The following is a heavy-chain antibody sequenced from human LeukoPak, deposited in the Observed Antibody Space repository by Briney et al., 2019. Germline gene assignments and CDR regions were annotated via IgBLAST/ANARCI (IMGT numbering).Heavy chain of an antibody. J-gene: IGHJ1*01. CDR2: INPNNGGT. CDR1: GYTFTSFY. Sequence: GASVTVSCKASGYTFTSFYMHWVRQAPGQGVEWMGWINPNNGGTKDAQKFQGRVTMTRDTSISTAYMELSRLRSDDTAVYYCARDSGYSSGWYRYFQHWGQGTLVTVSS. V-gene: IGHV1-2*02. D-gene: IGHD6-19*01. CDR3: ARDSGYSSGWYRYFQH.